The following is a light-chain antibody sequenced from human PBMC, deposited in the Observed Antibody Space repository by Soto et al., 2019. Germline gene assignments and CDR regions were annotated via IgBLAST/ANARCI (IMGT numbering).Light chain of an antibody. CDR1: QSVRNNY. CDR2: GAS. J-gene: IGKJ4*01. V-gene: IGKV3-20*01. Sequence: EIVLTQSPCTLSVSPGDRATLSCRASQSVRNNYLSCYQQTPGRAPRLIIYGASISATGLPARFGASGSGKHFTLNISSLEPEDFEVYFWQQYALSPLTFGGGTKVEIK. CDR3: QQYALSPLT.